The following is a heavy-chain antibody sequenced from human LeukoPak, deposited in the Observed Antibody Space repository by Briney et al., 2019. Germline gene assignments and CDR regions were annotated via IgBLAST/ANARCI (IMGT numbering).Heavy chain of an antibody. V-gene: IGHV3-30*18. CDR2: ISNDGNKK. CDR1: GFTFRAYA. CDR3: VKDLRRARGALDV. J-gene: IGHJ3*01. Sequence: PGNSLRLSCTASGFTFRAYAMHWVRQAPGKGLEWVALISNDGNKKYYADSVKGRFTISRDNSKSSLDLQVNSLRVEDTAVYYCVKDLRRARGALDVWAKGQRSPSFQ.